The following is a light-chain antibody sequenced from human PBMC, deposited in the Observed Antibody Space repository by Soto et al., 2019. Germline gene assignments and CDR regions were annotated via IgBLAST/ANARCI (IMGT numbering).Light chain of an antibody. CDR2: KAS. Sequence: DIQMTQSPSTLSASVGDRVTITCRASQSISSWLAWYQQKPGKAPKLLIYKASSLESGVPSRFSGSGSGTELTLTISSLQPDDFATYYCQQYNSYERTFGQGTKVEIK. CDR1: QSISSW. CDR3: QQYNSYERT. J-gene: IGKJ1*01. V-gene: IGKV1-5*03.